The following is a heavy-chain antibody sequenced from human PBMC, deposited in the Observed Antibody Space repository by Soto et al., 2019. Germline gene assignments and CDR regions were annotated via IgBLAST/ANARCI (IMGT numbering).Heavy chain of an antibody. V-gene: IGHV1-3*01. CDR3: ARGSGPGSYLIDH. Sequence: QVQLVQSGPEVKKPGASVRVSCKASGYTFTSYAIHWVRQAPGQSLKWMGLINVGNGNTIYSPRFQDRVTITRDTSASTAYMDLSSLRSEDTAVYYCARGSGPGSYLIDHWGQVTLVTVSS. CDR2: INVGNGNT. J-gene: IGHJ4*02. CDR1: GYTFTSYA. D-gene: IGHD3-10*01.